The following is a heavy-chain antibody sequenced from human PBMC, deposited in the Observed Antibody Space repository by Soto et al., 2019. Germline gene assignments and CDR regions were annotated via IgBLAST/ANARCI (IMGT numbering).Heavy chain of an antibody. Sequence: SETLSLTCPVSGYSISEGSDWGLIRQPPGKGPEWIASIYHGGTTLYNPSLKSRITISVDTSNNQFSLKLTSVTAADTAVYYCARVHVMVVAGSTFDYWGHGTLVTVSS. D-gene: IGHD6-19*01. J-gene: IGHJ4*01. CDR2: IYHGGTT. CDR1: GYSISEGSD. V-gene: IGHV4-38-2*01. CDR3: ARVHVMVVAGSTFDY.